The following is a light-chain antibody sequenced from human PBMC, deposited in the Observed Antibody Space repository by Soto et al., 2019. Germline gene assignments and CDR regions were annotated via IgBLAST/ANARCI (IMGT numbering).Light chain of an antibody. CDR3: QQYCSSPPALT. CDR1: QSVSSSY. V-gene: IGKV3-20*01. CDR2: GAS. Sequence: EIVLTQYPGTLSLSPGERDTLSCRASQSVSSSYLAWYQQKPGQAHRLLIYGASSRATGIPDRFSGSVSGTDFTLTISSLEPEYFAVYYCQQYCSSPPALTFRGGTKVEIK. J-gene: IGKJ4*02.